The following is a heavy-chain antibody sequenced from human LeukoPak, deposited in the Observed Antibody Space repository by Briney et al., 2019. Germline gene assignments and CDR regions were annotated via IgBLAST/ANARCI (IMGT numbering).Heavy chain of an antibody. CDR2: ISSSGSTI. Sequence: GGSLRLSCAASGFTFSDYYMSWIRQAPGKGLEWVSYISSSGSTIYYADSVKGRFTISRDNAKNSLYLQMNCLRAEDTAVYYCAKPGYSYGYSFDYWGQGTLVTVSS. CDR1: GFTFSDYY. J-gene: IGHJ4*02. D-gene: IGHD5-18*01. V-gene: IGHV3-11*04. CDR3: AKPGYSYGYSFDY.